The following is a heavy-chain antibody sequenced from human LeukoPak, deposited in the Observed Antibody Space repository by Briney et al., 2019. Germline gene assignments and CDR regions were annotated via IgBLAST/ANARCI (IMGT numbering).Heavy chain of an antibody. J-gene: IGHJ5*02. Sequence: SETLSLTCTVSGVSISSYYCSWIRQPPGKGLEWIGYIYYSGSTNYNPSLKSRVTISVDTSKNQFSLKLSSVTAADTAVYYCAREISYCSSTSCYTGGNWFDPWGQGTLVTVSS. CDR1: GVSISSYY. V-gene: IGHV4-59*01. CDR3: AREISYCSSTSCYTGGNWFDP. D-gene: IGHD2-2*02. CDR2: IYYSGST.